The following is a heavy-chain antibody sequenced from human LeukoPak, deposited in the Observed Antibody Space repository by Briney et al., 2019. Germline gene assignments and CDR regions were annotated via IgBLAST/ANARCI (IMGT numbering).Heavy chain of an antibody. CDR1: GFTFRSHG. Sequence: QPGRSLRRSCAASGFTFRSHGMHWVRQAPGKGLEWVAVIWNDGSDTYHADSVKGRFTISRDNSKNTLYLQMNSLRVEDTALYYCARDSGSRWFGPIDYWGQGTLVIVSS. CDR3: ARDSGSRWFGPIDY. V-gene: IGHV3-33*01. D-gene: IGHD6-13*01. CDR2: IWNDGSDT. J-gene: IGHJ4*02.